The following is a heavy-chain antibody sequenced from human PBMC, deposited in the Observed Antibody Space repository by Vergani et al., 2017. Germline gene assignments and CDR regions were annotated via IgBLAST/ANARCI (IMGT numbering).Heavy chain of an antibody. D-gene: IGHD3-16*01. J-gene: IGHJ4*02. Sequence: QVQLVQSGAEVKKPGASVKVSCKTSGFTFSGYYIHWVRQAPGQGLEWMGWVNPNSGGTNYAQKFQGRVTMTRDTSINTAYMELNRLKSDDTAMYYCAIDTRGGEWSGGYWGQGTLVTVSS. CDR1: GFTFSGYY. CDR3: AIDTRGGEWSGGY. CDR2: VNPNSGGT. V-gene: IGHV1-2*02.